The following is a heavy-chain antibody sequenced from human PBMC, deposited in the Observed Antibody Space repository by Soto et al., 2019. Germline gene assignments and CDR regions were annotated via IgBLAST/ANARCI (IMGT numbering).Heavy chain of an antibody. CDR3: ARALPSYSYGNN. CDR2: INSDGSST. Sequence: RRLSCAASGFTFSSYWMHWVRQAPGKGLVWVSRINSDGSSTSYADSVKGRFTISSDNAKNTLYLQMNSLRAEDTAVYYCARALPSYSYGNNWGQGTLVTVSS. D-gene: IGHD5-18*01. J-gene: IGHJ4*02. V-gene: IGHV3-74*01. CDR1: GFTFSSYW.